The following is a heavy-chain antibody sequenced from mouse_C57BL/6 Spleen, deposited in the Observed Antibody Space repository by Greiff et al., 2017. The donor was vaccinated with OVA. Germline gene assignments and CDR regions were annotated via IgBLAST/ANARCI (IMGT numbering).Heavy chain of an antibody. CDR2: IYPGDGDT. V-gene: IGHV1-80*01. Sequence: QVQLQQSGAELVKPGASVKISCKASGYAFSSYWMNWVKQRPGKGLEWIGQIYPGDGDTNYNGKFKGKATLTADESSSTAYMQLSSLTSEDSAVYFCARVSGTGYYFDYWGQGTTLTVSS. CDR3: ARVSGTGYYFDY. CDR1: GYAFSSYW. D-gene: IGHD3-3*01. J-gene: IGHJ2*01.